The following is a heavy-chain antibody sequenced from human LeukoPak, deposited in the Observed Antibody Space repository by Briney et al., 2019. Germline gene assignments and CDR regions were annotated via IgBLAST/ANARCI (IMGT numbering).Heavy chain of an antibody. CDR2: ISGSGGST. CDR3: AKDLLAYSSGL. CDR1: GFTSSSYS. J-gene: IGHJ4*02. V-gene: IGHV3-23*01. Sequence: GGSLRLSCAASGFTSSSYSMSWVRQAPGKGLEWVSAISGSGGSTYYADSVKGRFTISRDNSKNTLYLQMNSLRAEDTAVYYCAKDLLAYSSGLWGQGTLVTVSS. D-gene: IGHD3-22*01.